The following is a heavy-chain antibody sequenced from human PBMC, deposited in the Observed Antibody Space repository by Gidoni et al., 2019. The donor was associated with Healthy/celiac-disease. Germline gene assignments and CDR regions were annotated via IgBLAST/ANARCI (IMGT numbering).Heavy chain of an antibody. J-gene: IGHJ4*02. V-gene: IGHV4-59*01. CDR2: IYYSGST. Sequence: QVPLQESGTGLVKPSETLSLTCNVSGGSISSYYWSWIRQPPGKGLEWIGYIYYSGSTNYNPSLKSRVTISVDTSKNQFSLKLSSVTAADTAVYYCAYAGSGSYNYYFDYWGQGTLVTVSS. D-gene: IGHD3-10*01. CDR3: AYAGSGSYNYYFDY. CDR1: GGSISSYY.